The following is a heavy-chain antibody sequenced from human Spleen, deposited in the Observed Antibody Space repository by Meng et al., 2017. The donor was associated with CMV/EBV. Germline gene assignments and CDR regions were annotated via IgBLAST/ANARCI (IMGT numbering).Heavy chain of an antibody. CDR2: IIPILGIA. Sequence: SVKVSCKASGGTFSSYAISWVRQAPGQGLEWMGGIIPILGIANYAQKFQGRVTITADKSTSTAYMELSSLRSEDTAVYYCVRLARSGSYMVSDDYWGQGTLVTVSS. V-gene: IGHV1-69*10. CDR1: GGTFSSYA. CDR3: VRLARSGSYMVSDDY. D-gene: IGHD1-26*01. J-gene: IGHJ4*02.